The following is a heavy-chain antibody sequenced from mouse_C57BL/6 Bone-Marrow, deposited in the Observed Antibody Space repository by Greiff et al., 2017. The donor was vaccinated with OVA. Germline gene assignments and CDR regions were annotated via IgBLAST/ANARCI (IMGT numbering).Heavy chain of an antibody. CDR3: ARVGLRGSAMDD. J-gene: IGHJ4*01. D-gene: IGHD3-3*01. CDR2: ISYDGSN. CDR1: GYSITSGYY. Sequence: EVQLQESGPGLVKPSQSLSLTCSVTGYSITSGYYWNWIRQFPGNKLEWMGYISYDGSNNYNPSLKNRISITRDTSKNQFFLKLNSVTTEDTATYYCARVGLRGSAMDDWGQGTSVTVSS. V-gene: IGHV3-6*01.